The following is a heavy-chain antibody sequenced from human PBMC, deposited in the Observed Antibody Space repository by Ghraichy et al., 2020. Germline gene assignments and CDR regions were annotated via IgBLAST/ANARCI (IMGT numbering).Heavy chain of an antibody. CDR1: GFALSNYW. J-gene: IGHJ4*02. D-gene: IGHD1/OR15-1a*01. CDR2: IKGDGSET. Sequence: GALRLSCVGSGFALSNYWMTWVRQAPGRGLECVADIKGDGSETYYVDSVKGRFTISRDNAKNSLFLQMNSLRVEDTAVYYCTTDLNWNNYWGQGTLVTVSS. V-gene: IGHV3-7*02. CDR3: TTDLNWNNY.